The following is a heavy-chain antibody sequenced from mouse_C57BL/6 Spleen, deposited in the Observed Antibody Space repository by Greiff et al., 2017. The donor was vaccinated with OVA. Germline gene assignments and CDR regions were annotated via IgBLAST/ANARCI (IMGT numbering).Heavy chain of an antibody. V-gene: IGHV1-69*01. Sequence: QVQLQQSGAELVMPGASVKLSCKASGYTFTSYWMHWVKQRPGQGLEWIGEIDPSDSYTNYNQKFKGKSTLTVDKSSSTAYMQLSSQTSEDTAVYYGAKEGENSSGCVGFAYWGQGTLVTVSA. CDR1: GYTFTSYW. CDR2: IDPSDSYT. J-gene: IGHJ3*01. CDR3: AKEGENSSGCVGFAY. D-gene: IGHD3-2*02.